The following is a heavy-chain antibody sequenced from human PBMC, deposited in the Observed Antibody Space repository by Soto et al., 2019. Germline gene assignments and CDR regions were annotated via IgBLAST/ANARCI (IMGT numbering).Heavy chain of an antibody. Sequence: GGSLRLSCVASGFTFSSYAMSWVRQAPGKGLEWVSAISGSGGSTYYADSVKGRFTISRDNSKNTLYLQMNSLRAEDTAVYYCAKFRLASYYYGMDVWGQGTTVTVSS. D-gene: IGHD6-6*01. CDR1: GFTFSSYA. J-gene: IGHJ6*02. CDR2: ISGSGGST. V-gene: IGHV3-23*01. CDR3: AKFRLASYYYGMDV.